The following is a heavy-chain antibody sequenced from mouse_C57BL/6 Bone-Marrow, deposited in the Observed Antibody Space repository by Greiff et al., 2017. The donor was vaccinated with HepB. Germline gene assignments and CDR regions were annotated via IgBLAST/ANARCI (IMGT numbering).Heavy chain of an antibody. Sequence: QVQLQQSGAELVRPGASVTLSCKASGYTFTDYEMHWVKQTPEHGLDWIGAIDPETGGPAYNQKFKGKAILPADKSSSTAYMELRSLTSEDSAVYYCTRMREYDAWCAYWGQGTLVTVSA. V-gene: IGHV1-15*01. CDR2: IDPETGGP. D-gene: IGHD2-14*01. J-gene: IGHJ3*01. CDR1: GYTFTDYE. CDR3: TRMREYDAWCAY.